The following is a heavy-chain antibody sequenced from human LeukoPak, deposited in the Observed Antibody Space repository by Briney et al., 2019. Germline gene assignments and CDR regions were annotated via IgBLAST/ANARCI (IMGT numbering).Heavy chain of an antibody. Sequence: GGSLRLSSAASGFTFSSYAMHWVRQAPGKGLEWVAVISYDGSNKYYADSVKGRFTISRDNSKNTLYLQMNSLRAEDTAVYYCARDARRYSSGWYSDYWGQGTLVTVSS. D-gene: IGHD6-19*01. CDR1: GFTFSSYA. V-gene: IGHV3-30*04. CDR3: ARDARRYSSGWYSDY. J-gene: IGHJ4*02. CDR2: ISYDGSNK.